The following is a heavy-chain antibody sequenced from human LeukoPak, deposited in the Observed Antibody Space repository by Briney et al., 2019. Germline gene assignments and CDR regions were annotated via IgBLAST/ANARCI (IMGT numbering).Heavy chain of an antibody. CDR3: ARTYYDILTGYYGGGAFDI. V-gene: IGHV2-70*04. Sequence: ESGPALVKPTQTLTLTCTFSGFSLSTSGMRVSWIREPPGKALEWPARIDWDDDKFYSTSLKTRLTISKDTSKNQVVLTMTNMDPVDTATYYCARTYYDILTGYYGGGAFDIWGQGTMVTVSS. D-gene: IGHD3-9*01. CDR1: GFSLSTSGMR. CDR2: IDWDDDK. J-gene: IGHJ3*02.